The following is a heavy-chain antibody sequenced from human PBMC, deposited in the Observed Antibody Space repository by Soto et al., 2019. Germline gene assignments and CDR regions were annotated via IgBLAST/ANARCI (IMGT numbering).Heavy chain of an antibody. J-gene: IGHJ4*02. D-gene: IGHD2-15*01. CDR3: AIGGPHGFCSGGRCYFDY. V-gene: IGHV3-9*01. Sequence: EVQLVESGGGLVQPGRSLRLSCAASGFTFDDYAMHGVRRVPGKGLEWVSSISWNSNIIGYADSVKGRFTISRDNATNSLYLQMNSLRPDDTALYYCAIGGPHGFCSGGRCYFDYWGQGTLVTVSS. CDR2: ISWNSNII. CDR1: GFTFDDYA.